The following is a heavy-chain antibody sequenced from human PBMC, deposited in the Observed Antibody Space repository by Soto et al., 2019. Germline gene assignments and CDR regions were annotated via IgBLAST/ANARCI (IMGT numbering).Heavy chain of an antibody. V-gene: IGHV3-48*02. D-gene: IGHD3-22*01. CDR2: ISSSGSTT. CDR3: ARDAFDYDTTGYHSDY. Sequence: EVQLVESGGGLVQPGGSLRLSCGASGFTFSNFHMNWVHQAPGKGLEWVSYISSSGSTTYYADSVKGRFTISRDNARNSLFLQMSSLRDEDTAVYYCARDAFDYDTTGYHSDYWGQGTLVTVSS. J-gene: IGHJ4*02. CDR1: GFTFSNFH.